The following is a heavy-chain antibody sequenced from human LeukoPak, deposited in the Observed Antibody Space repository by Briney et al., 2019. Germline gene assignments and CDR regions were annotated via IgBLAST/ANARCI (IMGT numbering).Heavy chain of an antibody. J-gene: IGHJ4*02. D-gene: IGHD3-22*01. V-gene: IGHV3-23*01. CDR2: ISGSGGST. CDR1: GFTFSSYA. CDR3: AKIHSPYYYDSSGPDY. Sequence: GGSLRLSCAASGFTFSSYAMSWVRQAPGKGLEWVSAISGSGGSTYYADSVKGRFTISRDNSKNTLYLQMNSLRAEDPAVYYCAKIHSPYYYDSSGPDYWGQGTLVTVSS.